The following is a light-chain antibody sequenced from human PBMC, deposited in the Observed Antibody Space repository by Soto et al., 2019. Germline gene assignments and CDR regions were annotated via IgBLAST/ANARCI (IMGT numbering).Light chain of an antibody. V-gene: IGKV1-39*01. J-gene: IGKJ1*01. CDR3: QQSYSTPWT. CDR1: QSITNY. CDR2: AAS. Sequence: DIQMTQSPSSLSASVGDRGTITCRASQSITNYLNWYQQKPGKAPKLLIYAASSLQSGVPSRFSGSESGTDFTLSISSLQPEDFATDYCQQSYSTPWTFGQGTKVEIK.